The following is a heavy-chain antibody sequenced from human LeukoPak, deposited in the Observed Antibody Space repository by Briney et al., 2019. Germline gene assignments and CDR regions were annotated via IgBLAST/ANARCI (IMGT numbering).Heavy chain of an antibody. CDR1: GGSISSSSYY. D-gene: IGHD3-22*01. V-gene: IGHV4-39*07. CDR3: ARCGSYYDSTGYYPTTYYYYYMDV. Sequence: SETLSLTCTVSGGSISSSSYYWGWIRQPPGKGLEWIGSIYYSGSTNYNPSLKSRVTISVDTSKNQFSLKLSSVTAADTAVYYCARCGSYYDSTGYYPTTYYYYYMDVWGKGTTVTVSS. CDR2: IYYSGST. J-gene: IGHJ6*03.